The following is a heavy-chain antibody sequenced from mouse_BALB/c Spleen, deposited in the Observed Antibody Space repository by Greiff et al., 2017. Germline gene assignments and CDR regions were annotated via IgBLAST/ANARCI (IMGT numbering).Heavy chain of an antibody. CDR3: ARDKDWYYYAMDY. V-gene: IGHV5-4*02. D-gene: IGHD1-3*01. CDR1: GFTFSDYY. Sequence: DVHLVESGGGLVKPGGSLKLSCAASGFTFSDYYMYWVRQTPEKRLEWVATISDGGSYTYYPDSVKGRFTISRDNAKNNLYLQMSSLKSEDTAMYYCARDKDWYYYAMDYWGQGTSVTVSS. CDR2: ISDGGSYT. J-gene: IGHJ4*01.